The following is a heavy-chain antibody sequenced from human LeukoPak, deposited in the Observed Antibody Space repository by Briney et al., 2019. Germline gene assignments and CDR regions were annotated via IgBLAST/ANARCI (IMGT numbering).Heavy chain of an antibody. CDR2: INPNSGGT. V-gene: IGHV1-2*02. J-gene: IGHJ5*02. CDR1: GYTFTGYY. Sequence: ASVKVSCKAPGYTFTGYYMHWVRQAPGQGLEWMGWINPNSGGTNYAQKFQGRVTMTRDTSISTAYMEPSRLRSDDTAVYYCARDQRYCSGGSCYPDWFDPWGQGTLVTVSS. D-gene: IGHD2-15*01. CDR3: ARDQRYCSGGSCYPDWFDP.